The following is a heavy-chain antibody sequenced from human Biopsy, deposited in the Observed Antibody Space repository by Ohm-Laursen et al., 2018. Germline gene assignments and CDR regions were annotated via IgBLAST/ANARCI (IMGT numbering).Heavy chain of an antibody. V-gene: IGHV4-59*01. D-gene: IGHD3-3*01. CDR3: ARTPRDSFWSGSYKRGLWFDP. CDR2: VYNGGIT. CDR1: GGSIISYY. Sequence: TLSLTCSVSGGSIISYYWTWIRQPPGKGLEWIGHVYNGGITNYNPSLKSRVTISKDTYKNQFSLQVNSVTAADTAVYYCARTPRDSFWSGSYKRGLWFDPWGQGTLVIVSS. J-gene: IGHJ5*02.